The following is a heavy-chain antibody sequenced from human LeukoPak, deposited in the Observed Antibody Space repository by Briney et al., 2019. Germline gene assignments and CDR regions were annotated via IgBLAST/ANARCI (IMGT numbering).Heavy chain of an antibody. Sequence: GGSLRLSCAASGFTFSSYSMNWVRQAPGKGLEWVSSISSDSSHMYYADSVKGRFTISRDNAKNSLYLQMNSLRAEETAVYYCAIVKEAAAFDYWGQGALVTVSS. CDR1: GFTFSSYS. J-gene: IGHJ4*02. CDR3: AIVKEAAAFDY. D-gene: IGHD6-25*01. CDR2: ISSDSSHM. V-gene: IGHV3-21*01.